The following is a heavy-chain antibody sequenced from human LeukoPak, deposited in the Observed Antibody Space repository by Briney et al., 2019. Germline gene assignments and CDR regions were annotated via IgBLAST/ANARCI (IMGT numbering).Heavy chain of an antibody. V-gene: IGHV4-34*01. CDR3: ARGGYYDSSGYYGFYFDY. CDR2: INHSGST. D-gene: IGHD3-22*01. CDR1: GGSFRGYY. J-gene: IGHJ4*02. Sequence: SETLSLTCAVYGGSFRGYYWSWIRQPPGKGLEWIGEINHSGSTNYNPSLKSRVTISVDTSKNQFSLKLSSVTAADTAVYYCARGGYYDSSGYYGFYFDYWGQGTLVTVSS.